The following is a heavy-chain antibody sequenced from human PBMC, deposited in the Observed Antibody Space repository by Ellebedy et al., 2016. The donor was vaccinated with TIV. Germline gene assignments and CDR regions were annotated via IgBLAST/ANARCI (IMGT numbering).Heavy chain of an antibody. CDR3: VRGNCGGDCYSEFYYYYGMDV. D-gene: IGHD2-21*02. V-gene: IGHV3-33*03. Sequence: GGSPRLSXAASEFTFSDYVMHWVRQAPGPGLEWVALVWFDGSSEFYADSVKGRFTISRDNAKNSLYLQMNSLRAEDTAVYYCVRGNCGGDCYSEFYYYYGMDVWGRGTTVTVSS. CDR2: VWFDGSSE. J-gene: IGHJ6*02. CDR1: EFTFSDYV.